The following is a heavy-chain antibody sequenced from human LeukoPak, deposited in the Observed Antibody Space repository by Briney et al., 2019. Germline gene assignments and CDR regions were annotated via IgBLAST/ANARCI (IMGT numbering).Heavy chain of an antibody. Sequence: GGSLRLSCEASRFIFSSYWMYWVRQTPGKGLVLVSRINSDGSTTSYADSAKGRFTISRDNAKNTLYLQMNSLRAEDTAVYYCARRCLVGVDCYHFDYWGQGTLVTVSS. V-gene: IGHV3-74*01. CDR2: INSDGSTT. CDR3: ARRCLVGVDCYHFDY. D-gene: IGHD2-21*02. J-gene: IGHJ4*02. CDR1: RFIFSSYW.